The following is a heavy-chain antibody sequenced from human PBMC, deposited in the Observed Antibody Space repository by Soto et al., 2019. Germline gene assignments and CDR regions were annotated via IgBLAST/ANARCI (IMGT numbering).Heavy chain of an antibody. V-gene: IGHV3-30-3*01. CDR2: ISYDGSNK. Sequence: PGGSLRLSCAASGFTFSSYAMHWVRQAPGKGLEWVAVISYDGSNKYYADSVKGRFTISRDNSKNTLYLQMNSLRAEDTAVYYCAREQQLVHRWFDPWGQGTLVTVSS. CDR1: GFTFSSYA. J-gene: IGHJ5*02. D-gene: IGHD6-13*01. CDR3: AREQQLVHRWFDP.